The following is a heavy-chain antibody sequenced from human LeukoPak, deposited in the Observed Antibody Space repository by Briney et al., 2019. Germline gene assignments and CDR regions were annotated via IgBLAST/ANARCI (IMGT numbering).Heavy chain of an antibody. CDR3: ARDTGLVFDP. CDR2: IYRHDTT. D-gene: IGHD3/OR15-3a*01. V-gene: IGHV3-66*03. Sequence: GGSLRLSCAASGFTVNNNYMTWVRQAPGKGLEWVSVIYRHDTTYYTDSVKGRFTISRDNSKNTLYLQMNSLRAEDTAVYYCARDTGLVFDPWGQGIPVTVSS. J-gene: IGHJ5*02. CDR1: GFTVNNNY.